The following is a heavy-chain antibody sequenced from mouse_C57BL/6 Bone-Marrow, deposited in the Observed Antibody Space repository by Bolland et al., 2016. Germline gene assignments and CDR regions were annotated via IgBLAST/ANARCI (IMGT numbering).Heavy chain of an antibody. CDR3: AREDYEIAWFAY. V-gene: IGHV1-22*01. D-gene: IGHD2-4*01. Sequence: NNGGTSYNQKFKGKATLTVNKSSSTAYMELRSLTAEDSAVYYCAREDYEIAWFAYWGQGTLV. J-gene: IGHJ3*01. CDR2: NNGGT.